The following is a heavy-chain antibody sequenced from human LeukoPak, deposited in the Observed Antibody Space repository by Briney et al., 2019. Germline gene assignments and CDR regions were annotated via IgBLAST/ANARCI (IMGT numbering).Heavy chain of an antibody. V-gene: IGHV1-2*02. D-gene: IGHD1-26*01. J-gene: IGHJ4*02. Sequence: ASVKVSCKASGYTFTDYYILWLRQAPGQGLEWMGWVKPNSGGTYYAQKFQGRVTVTRDTSISTAYIELSRLRSDDTAVYYCARGRRILVGDTNAGDYFDYWGQGTLVTVSS. CDR3: ARGRRILVGDTNAGDYFDY. CDR2: VKPNSGGT. CDR1: GYTFTDYY.